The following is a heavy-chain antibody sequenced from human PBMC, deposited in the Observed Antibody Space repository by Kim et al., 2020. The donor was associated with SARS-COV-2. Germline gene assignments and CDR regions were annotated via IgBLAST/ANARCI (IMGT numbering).Heavy chain of an antibody. CDR1: GFTFSSYW. D-gene: IGHD6-13*01. CDR2: IKQDGSEK. Sequence: GGSLRLSCAASGFTFSSYWMSWVRQAPGKGLEWVANIKQDGSEKYYVDSVKGRFTISRDNAKNSLYLQMNSLRAEDTAVYYCARDIGYSSSGNPTVYYYYGMDVWGQGTTVTVSS. V-gene: IGHV3-7*03. J-gene: IGHJ6*02. CDR3: ARDIGYSSSGNPTVYYYYGMDV.